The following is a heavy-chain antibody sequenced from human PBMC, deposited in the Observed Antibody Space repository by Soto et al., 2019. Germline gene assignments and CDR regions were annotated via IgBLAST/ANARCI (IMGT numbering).Heavy chain of an antibody. Sequence: SVKVSCKASGGTFSSYAISWVRQAPGQGLEWMGGIIPIFGTANYAQKFQGRVAITADKSTSTAYMELSSLRSEGTAVYYCARDTESQQLARSLGYWGQGTLVTVSS. CDR1: GGTFSSYA. D-gene: IGHD6-13*01. CDR2: IIPIFGTA. J-gene: IGHJ4*02. V-gene: IGHV1-69*06. CDR3: ARDTESQQLARSLGY.